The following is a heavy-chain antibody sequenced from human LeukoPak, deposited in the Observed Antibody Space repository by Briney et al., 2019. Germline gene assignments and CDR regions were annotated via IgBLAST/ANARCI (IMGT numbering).Heavy chain of an antibody. CDR2: ILYDGSNE. Sequence: GGSLRLSCAASGFTFSTYAMHWVRQAPGKGQEWVAVILYDGSNEHYTDSVRGRFTISRDNPKNTLWLQMNSLTADDTAVYYCARGEFSGLDYWGQGTLVTVSS. J-gene: IGHJ4*02. V-gene: IGHV3-30-3*01. CDR1: GFTFSTYA. CDR3: ARGEFSGLDY. D-gene: IGHD5-12*01.